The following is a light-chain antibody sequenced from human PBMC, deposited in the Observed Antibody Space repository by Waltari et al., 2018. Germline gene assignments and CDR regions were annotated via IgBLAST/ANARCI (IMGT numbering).Light chain of an antibody. J-gene: IGLJ2*01. CDR1: SSDVGHYNL. V-gene: IGLV2-23*02. CDR2: EVT. Sequence: QSALTQPASVSGSPGPSITISCAGTSSDVGHYNLVSWYQQHAGEAPKLMIYEVTKRPSGVSNRFSGSKSGNTASLTISGLQAEDEADYYCCSYASGSTFVFGGGTKLTVL. CDR3: CSYASGSTFV.